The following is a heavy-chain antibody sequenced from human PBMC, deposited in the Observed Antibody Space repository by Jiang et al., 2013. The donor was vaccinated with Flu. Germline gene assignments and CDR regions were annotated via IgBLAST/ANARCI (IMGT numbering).Heavy chain of an antibody. CDR3: AKEGRRGNSFIPFEY. J-gene: IGHJ4*02. CDR1: GLTFDDYA. Sequence: VQLVESGGGLVQPGRSLGLSCAASGLTFDDYAMHWVRQAPGKGLEWVSSISRDSGSIGYADSVKGRFTISRDNAKKSLYLQMKSLRNEDTAFYFCAKEGRRGNSFIPFEYWGQGTLVTVSS. D-gene: IGHD4-23*01. V-gene: IGHV3-9*01. CDR2: ISRDSGSI.